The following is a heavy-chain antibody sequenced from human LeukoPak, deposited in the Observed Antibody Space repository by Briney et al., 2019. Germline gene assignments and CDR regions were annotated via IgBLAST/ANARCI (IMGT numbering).Heavy chain of an antibody. CDR3: ARDHNYAFDN. V-gene: IGHV3-48*01. J-gene: IGHJ4*02. CDR2: IGIDSGNT. D-gene: IGHD1-1*01. Sequence: GGSLRLSCTASGFPFIEYSMNWVRQAPGKGLEWISYIGIDSGNTKYADSVRGRFTISADKAKNSLYLQMNSLRVEDTAVYYRARDHNYAFDNWGQGTLVSVAS. CDR1: GFPFIEYS.